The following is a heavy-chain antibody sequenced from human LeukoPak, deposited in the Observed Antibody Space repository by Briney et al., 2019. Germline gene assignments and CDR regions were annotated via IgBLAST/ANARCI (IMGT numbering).Heavy chain of an antibody. Sequence: ASVKVSCKASGYNFSSYAMHWVCQAPGQRPERMGWINAGNGNTKYSQKFQGRVTITRDTSASTVYMELSSLRSEDTAVYYCARGLGGSGMGYWGQGSLVTVSS. V-gene: IGHV1-3*01. CDR3: ARGLGGSGMGY. CDR2: INAGNGNT. CDR1: GYNFSSYA. J-gene: IGHJ4*02. D-gene: IGHD3-10*01.